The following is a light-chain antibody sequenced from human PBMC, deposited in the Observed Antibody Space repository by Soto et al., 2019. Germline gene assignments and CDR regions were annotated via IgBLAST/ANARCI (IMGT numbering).Light chain of an antibody. CDR3: QHYRTS. J-gene: IGKJ4*01. CDR1: QSVSSSY. Sequence: EIVLTQSPGTLSLSPGERATLSCRASQSVSSSYLAWYQQKPGQAHRQLIYGASSRATGIPNRFSGSGYGTDFTITITRLESEDFEVYYCQHYRTSFGGGTRVEIK. CDR2: GAS. V-gene: IGKV3-20*01.